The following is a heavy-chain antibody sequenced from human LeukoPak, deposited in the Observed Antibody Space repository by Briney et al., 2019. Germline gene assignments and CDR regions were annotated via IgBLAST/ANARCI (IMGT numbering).Heavy chain of an antibody. CDR2: IYYSGST. CDR3: ARAICGGDCSLYWYFDL. J-gene: IGHJ2*01. CDR1: GGSISSYY. D-gene: IGHD2-21*01. Sequence: WETLSLTCTVSGGSISSYYWSWIRQPPGKGLECIGYIYYSGSTNYNPYLKSRVTISVDTSKNQFSLKSRSVTAADTAVYYCARAICGGDCSLYWYFDLWGRGTLVTVSS. V-gene: IGHV4-59*01.